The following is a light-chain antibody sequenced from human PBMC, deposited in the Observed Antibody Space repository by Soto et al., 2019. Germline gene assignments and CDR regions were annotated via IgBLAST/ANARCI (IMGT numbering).Light chain of an antibody. CDR1: QSISSW. CDR3: QKYGDSRT. CDR2: DAS. J-gene: IGKJ1*01. Sequence: DIQLTQSPSPLSASVGDRVTITCRASQSISSWLSWYQQKPGKAPKLLIYDASSLQSGVPSRFSGSGSGTDFTLTINRLEPNDFAMYYCQKYGDSRTFGQGTKVDIK. V-gene: IGKV1-5*01.